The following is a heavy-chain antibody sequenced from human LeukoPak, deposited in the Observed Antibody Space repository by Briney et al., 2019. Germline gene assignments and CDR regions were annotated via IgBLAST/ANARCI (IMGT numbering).Heavy chain of an antibody. CDR3: ARGRYGSGSSLWFDP. V-gene: IGHV4-30-4*08. Sequence: SRTLSLTCTVSGGSISSGDYYWSWIRQPPGKGLEWIGYIYYSGSTYYNPSLKSRVTISVDTSKNQFSLKLSSVTAADTAVYYCARGRYGSGSSLWFDPWGQGTLVTVSS. CDR2: IYYSGST. CDR1: GGSISSGDYY. J-gene: IGHJ5*02. D-gene: IGHD3-10*01.